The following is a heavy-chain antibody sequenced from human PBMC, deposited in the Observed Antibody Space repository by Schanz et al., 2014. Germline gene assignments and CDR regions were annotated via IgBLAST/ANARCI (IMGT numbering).Heavy chain of an antibody. CDR1: GFTFNDYA. J-gene: IGHJ4*02. D-gene: IGHD3-9*01. V-gene: IGHV3-30*04. Sequence: QVQLVESGGGVVQPGRSLKLSCAASGFTFNDYAMHWVRQAPGKGLEWVAVISYEGSKKYYPDSVQGRFTISRDNSKNTVYLQMNSLRAEDTALYYCAKGPPSNWFLFDYWGQGSLVTVSS. CDR2: ISYEGSKK. CDR3: AKGPPSNWFLFDY.